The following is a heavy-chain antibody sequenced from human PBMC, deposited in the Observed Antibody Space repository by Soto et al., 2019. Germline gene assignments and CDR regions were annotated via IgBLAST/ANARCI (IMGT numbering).Heavy chain of an antibody. CDR3: AHAFGGTSWPNDAFDV. CDR2: IYWDDDK. J-gene: IGHJ3*01. D-gene: IGHD1-26*01. Sequence: QNTLKEAGPTLVKPTQTLTLTCTFSGFSLSSNGVAVGWIRQPPGEALEWLALIYWDDDKRYRASLKTRLNITKNTSKNQVVLTMTDMDPVDTATYYCAHAFGGTSWPNDAFDVWGQGTVVTVSS. CDR1: GFSLSSNGVA. V-gene: IGHV2-5*02.